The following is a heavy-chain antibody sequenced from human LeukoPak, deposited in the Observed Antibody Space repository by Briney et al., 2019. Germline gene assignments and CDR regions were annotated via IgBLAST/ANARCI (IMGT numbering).Heavy chain of an antibody. D-gene: IGHD2-2*02. CDR1: GGSFSGYY. CDR3: ARVVVCSSTSCYKRNYYYYMDV. Sequence: SETLSLTCAVYGGSFSGYYWSWIRQPPGKGLEWIGEINHSGSTNYNPSLKSRVTISVDTSKNQFSLKLSSVTAADTAVYYCARVVVCSSTSCYKRNYYYYMDVRGKGTTVTVSS. CDR2: INHSGST. J-gene: IGHJ6*03. V-gene: IGHV4-34*01.